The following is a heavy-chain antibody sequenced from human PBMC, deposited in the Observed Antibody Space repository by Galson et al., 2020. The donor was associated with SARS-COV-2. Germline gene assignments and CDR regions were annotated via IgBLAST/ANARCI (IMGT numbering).Heavy chain of an antibody. J-gene: IGHJ4*02. CDR2: IYNSGTT. CDR3: ARILNY. CDR1: GYSISSGYY. V-gene: IGHV4-38-2*02. Sequence: SETLSLTCTVSGYSISSGYYWGWIRQPPGKRLEFIGSIYNSGTTSYNPSLRSRVTISVDTSQNQFSLKLTSVTAADTAVYYCARILNYWGQGTLVTDSS.